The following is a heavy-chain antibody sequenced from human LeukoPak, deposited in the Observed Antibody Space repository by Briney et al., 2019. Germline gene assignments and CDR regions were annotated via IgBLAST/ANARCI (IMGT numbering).Heavy chain of an antibody. Sequence: PGGSLRLSCAASGFTFSSYSMNWVRQAPGKGLEWVSSISSSSSYIYYADSVKGRFTISRDNAKNSLYLQMNSLRAEDTAVYYCARDSGAARPSDYWGQGTLVTVSS. V-gene: IGHV3-21*01. CDR1: GFTFSSYS. D-gene: IGHD6-6*01. CDR2: ISSSSSYI. J-gene: IGHJ4*02. CDR3: ARDSGAARPSDY.